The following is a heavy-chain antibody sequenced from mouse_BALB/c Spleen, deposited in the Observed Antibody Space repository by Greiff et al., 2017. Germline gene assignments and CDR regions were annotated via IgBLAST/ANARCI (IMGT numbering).Heavy chain of an antibody. J-gene: IGHJ4*01. Sequence: EVHLVESGGGLVKPGGSLKLSCAASGFTFSDYYMYWVRQTPEKRLEWVATISDGGSYTYYPDSVKGRFTISRDNAKNNLYLQMSSLKSEDTAMYYCARDLGDYWGQGTSVTVSS. V-gene: IGHV5-4*02. CDR2: ISDGGSYT. CDR3: ARDLGDY. D-gene: IGHD4-1*01. CDR1: GFTFSDYY.